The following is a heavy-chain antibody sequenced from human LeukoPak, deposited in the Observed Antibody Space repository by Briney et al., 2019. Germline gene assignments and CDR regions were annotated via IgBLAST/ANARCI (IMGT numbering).Heavy chain of an antibody. D-gene: IGHD3-10*01. J-gene: IGHJ3*02. CDR3: ARRYGSGSYQAFDI. V-gene: IGHV1-69*06. CDR2: IIPIFGTA. CDR1: GGTFSSYA. Sequence: ASVKVSCKASGGTFSSYAISWVRQAPGQGLEWMGGIIPIFGTANYAQKFQGRVTITADKSTSTAYMELSSLRSEDTAVYYCARRYGSGSYQAFDIWGQGTMVTVSS.